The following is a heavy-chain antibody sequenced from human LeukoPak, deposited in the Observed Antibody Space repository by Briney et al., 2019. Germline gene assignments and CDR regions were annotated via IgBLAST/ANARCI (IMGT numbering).Heavy chain of an antibody. Sequence: PSETLSLTCTVSGGSISSYYWSWIRQPPGKGLKWIGYIYYSGSTNYNPSLKSRVTISVDTSKNQFSLKLSSVTAADAAVYYCARDHTYYDILTGYSFGAFDIWGQGTMVTVSS. V-gene: IGHV4-59*01. J-gene: IGHJ3*02. D-gene: IGHD3-9*01. CDR2: IYYSGST. CDR1: GGSISSYY. CDR3: ARDHTYYDILTGYSFGAFDI.